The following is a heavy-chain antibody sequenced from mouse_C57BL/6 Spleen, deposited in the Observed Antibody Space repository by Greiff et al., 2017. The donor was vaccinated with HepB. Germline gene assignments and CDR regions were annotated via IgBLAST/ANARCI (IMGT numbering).Heavy chain of an antibody. V-gene: IGHV1-82*01. CDR2: IYPGDGDT. J-gene: IGHJ2*01. Sequence: VQLQQSGPELVKPGASVKISCKASGYAFSSSWMNWVKQRPGKGLEWIGRIYPGDGDTNYNGKFKGKATLTADKSSSTAYMQLSSLTSEDSAVYVSARGPSYYGSSYYFDSWGQGTTPTVSS. D-gene: IGHD1-1*01. CDR3: ARGPSYYGSSYYFDS. CDR1: GYAFSSSW.